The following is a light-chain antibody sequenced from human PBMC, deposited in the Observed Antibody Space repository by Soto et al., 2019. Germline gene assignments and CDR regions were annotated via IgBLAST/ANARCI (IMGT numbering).Light chain of an antibody. CDR1: QSFSCT. V-gene: IGKV3-15*01. J-gene: IGKJ4*02. CDR2: GPS. Sequence: DIVRTQSPSTLSVSPGERATLACMASQSFSCTLAWYQQRPGQAPRLLIYGPSTMATCIPARFSGSGSGTDFTLTTSRLQYEDFAVYYCHQYNTWPPLPFGGGTKVEIK. CDR3: HQYNTWPPLP.